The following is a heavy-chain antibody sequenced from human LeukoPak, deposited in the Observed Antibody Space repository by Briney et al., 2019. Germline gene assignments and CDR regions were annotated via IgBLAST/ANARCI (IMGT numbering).Heavy chain of an antibody. J-gene: IGHJ4*02. CDR2: IKQDGSEK. D-gene: IGHD2-15*01. V-gene: IGHV3-7*04. Sequence: GRSLRLSCAASGFTFSSSWMSWVRQAPGKGLEWVATIKQDGSEKYYVDSVKGRFTISRDNAKNSLYLQMNSLRAEDTAVYYCARGGGTFNYWGQGTLVTVSS. CDR1: GFTFSSSW. CDR3: ARGGGTFNY.